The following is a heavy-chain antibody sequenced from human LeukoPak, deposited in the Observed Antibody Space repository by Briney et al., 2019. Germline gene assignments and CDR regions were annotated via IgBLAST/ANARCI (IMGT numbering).Heavy chain of an antibody. CDR3: AKDHDYYDSSGYSLDY. D-gene: IGHD3-22*01. Sequence: GGSLRLSCAASGFTFSSYEMNWVRQAPGKGLEWVAFIRYDGSNKYYADSVKGRFTISRDNSKNTLYLQMNSLRAEDTAVYYCAKDHDYYDSSGYSLDYWGQGTLVTVSS. CDR1: GFTFSSYE. CDR2: IRYDGSNK. V-gene: IGHV3-30*02. J-gene: IGHJ4*02.